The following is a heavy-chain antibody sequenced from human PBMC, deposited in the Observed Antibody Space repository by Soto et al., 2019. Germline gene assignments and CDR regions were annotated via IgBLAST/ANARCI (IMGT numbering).Heavy chain of an antibody. V-gene: IGHV4-59*01. J-gene: IGHJ4*02. CDR3: ARDHPHSYGVYYFDY. Sequence: LSLTCTVSGGSISSYYWSWIRQSPGKGLEWIGYIYSSGSTHYNPSLQNRVTISIDTSKNQVSLKVNSVTAADTAVYYCARDHPHSYGVYYFDYWGQGTPVTVSS. D-gene: IGHD5-18*01. CDR2: IYSSGST. CDR1: GGSISSYY.